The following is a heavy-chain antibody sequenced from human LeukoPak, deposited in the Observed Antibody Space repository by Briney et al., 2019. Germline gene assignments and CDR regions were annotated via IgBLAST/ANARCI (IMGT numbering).Heavy chain of an antibody. J-gene: IGHJ5*02. D-gene: IGHD2-2*01. V-gene: IGHV1-69*13. Sequence: SVKASCKASGYTFTGYYMHWVRQAPGQGLEWMGGIIPIFGTANYAQKFQGRVTITADESTSTAYMELSSLRSEDTAVYYCARGGFIVVVPAATPNWFDPWGQGTLVTVSS. CDR2: IIPIFGTA. CDR1: GYTFTGYY. CDR3: ARGGFIVVVPAATPNWFDP.